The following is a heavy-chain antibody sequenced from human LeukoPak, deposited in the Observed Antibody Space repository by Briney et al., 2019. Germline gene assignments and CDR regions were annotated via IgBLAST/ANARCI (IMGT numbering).Heavy chain of an antibody. CDR1: GYTFTSYA. D-gene: IGHD4-11*01. CDR2: MNPNSGNT. Sequence: ASVKVSCKASGYTFTSYAMNWVRQAPGQGLEWMGWMNPNSGNTGYAQKFQGRVTMTRNTSISTAYMELSSLRYEDTAVYYCATDYTDYSLDYWGQGTLVTVSS. CDR3: ATDYTDYSLDY. V-gene: IGHV1-8*02. J-gene: IGHJ4*02.